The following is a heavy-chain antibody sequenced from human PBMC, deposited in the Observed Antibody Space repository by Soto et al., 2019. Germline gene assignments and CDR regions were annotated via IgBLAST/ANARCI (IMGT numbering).Heavy chain of an antibody. Sequence: GGSLRLSCAASGFTFSSYSMNWVRQAPGKGLEWVSYISSSSSTIYYADSVKGRFTISRDNAKNSLYLQMNSLRAEDTAVYYCARTGRYCSGGSCYPNYYYYYMDVWGKGTTVTVSS. CDR1: GFTFSSYS. CDR2: ISSSSSTI. V-gene: IGHV3-48*01. J-gene: IGHJ6*03. D-gene: IGHD2-15*01. CDR3: ARTGRYCSGGSCYPNYYYYYMDV.